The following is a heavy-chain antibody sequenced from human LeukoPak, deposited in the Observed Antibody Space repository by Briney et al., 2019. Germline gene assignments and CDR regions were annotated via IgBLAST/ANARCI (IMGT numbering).Heavy chain of an antibody. D-gene: IGHD3-10*02. J-gene: IGHJ6*04. CDR2: ISSSGSTI. Sequence: TEGSLRLSCAASGFTFTTYWMTWVRQAPGKGLEWVSYISSSGSTIYYADSVKGRFTISRDNAKNSLYLQMNSLRAEDTAVYYCAELGITMIGGVWGKGTTVTISS. CDR3: AELGITMIGGV. CDR1: GFTFTTYW. V-gene: IGHV3-48*04.